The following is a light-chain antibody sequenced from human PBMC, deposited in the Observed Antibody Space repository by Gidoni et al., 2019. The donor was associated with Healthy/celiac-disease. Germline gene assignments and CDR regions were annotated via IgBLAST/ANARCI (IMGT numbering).Light chain of an antibody. CDR1: QSVSSN. CDR2: GAS. V-gene: IGKV3-15*01. Sequence: EIVMTQSPATLSVSPGERATLSCMASQSVSSNLAWYQQKPVQAPRLLIYGASTRATGIPARFSGSGSGTEFTLTISSLQSEDLAVYYCQQYNNWPPGTFGRGTKVEIK. J-gene: IGKJ1*01. CDR3: QQYNNWPPGT.